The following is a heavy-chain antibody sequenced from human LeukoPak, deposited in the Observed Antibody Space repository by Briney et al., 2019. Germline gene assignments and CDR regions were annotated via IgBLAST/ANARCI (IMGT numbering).Heavy chain of an antibody. V-gene: IGHV4-61*05. CDR3: ARGLGAITRNDAFDI. CDR2: IYTSGST. J-gene: IGHJ3*02. Sequence: PSETLSLTCTVSGGSISSSSYYWGWIRQPPGKGLEWIGRIYTSGSTNYNPSLKSRVTMSVDTSKNQFSLKLSSVTAADTAVYYCARGLGAITRNDAFDIWGQGTMVTVSS. CDR1: GGSISSSSYY. D-gene: IGHD1-26*01.